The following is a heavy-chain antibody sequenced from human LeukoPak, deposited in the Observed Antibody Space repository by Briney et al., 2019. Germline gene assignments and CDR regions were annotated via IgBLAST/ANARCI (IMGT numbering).Heavy chain of an antibody. D-gene: IGHD4-17*01. CDR3: ASSTILLNTVTTR. V-gene: IGHV4-34*01. CDR1: GGPFSNYY. CDR2: INHSGST. Sequence: PSETLSLTCAVYGGPFSNYYWSWIRQPPGKGPEWIGEINHSGSTIYNPSLKSRVTISVDTSKTQFSLKLSSATAADTAVYYCASSTILLNTVTTRWGQGTLVTVSS. J-gene: IGHJ1*01.